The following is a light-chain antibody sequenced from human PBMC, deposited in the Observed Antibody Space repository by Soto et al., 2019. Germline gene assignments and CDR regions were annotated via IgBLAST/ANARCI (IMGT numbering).Light chain of an antibody. CDR3: QSYDSDFVV. CDR2: ENN. CDR1: SGSIASSY. J-gene: IGLJ2*01. Sequence: NFMLTQPHSVSESPGKTVTISCTRSSGSIASSYVHWYQQRPGSAPTTVIYENNQRLSGVPDRFSGSTDGSSNSASLTISGLQTEDEADYYCQSYDSDFVVFGGGTKLTVL. V-gene: IGLV6-57*04.